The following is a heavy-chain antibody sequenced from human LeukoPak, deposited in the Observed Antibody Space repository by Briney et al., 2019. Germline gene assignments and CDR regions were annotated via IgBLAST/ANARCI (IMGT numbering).Heavy chain of an antibody. J-gene: IGHJ4*02. CDR1: GFTFSSYG. V-gene: IGHV3-23*01. CDR2: ISGSGGST. Sequence: QPGGTLRLSCAASGFTFSSYGMSWVRQAPGKGLEWVSAISGSGGSTYYADSVKGRFTISRDNAKNSLYLQMNSLRAEDTAVYYCARIGLWFGGNDYWGQGTLVTVSS. CDR3: ARIGLWFGGNDY. D-gene: IGHD3-10*01.